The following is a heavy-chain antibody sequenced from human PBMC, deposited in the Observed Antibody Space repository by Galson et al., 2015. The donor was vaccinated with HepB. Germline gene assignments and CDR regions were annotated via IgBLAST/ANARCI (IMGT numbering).Heavy chain of an antibody. D-gene: IGHD5-18*01. Sequence: SVKVSCKASGGTFSSYAISWVRQAPGQGLEWMGGIIPIFGTANYAQKFQGRVTITADESTSTAYMELSSLRSEDTAVYYCARDRGYSYGTRGLGGWFDPWGQGTLVTVSS. CDR3: ARDRGYSYGTRGLGGWFDP. CDR2: IIPIFGTA. V-gene: IGHV1-69*13. J-gene: IGHJ5*02. CDR1: GGTFSSYA.